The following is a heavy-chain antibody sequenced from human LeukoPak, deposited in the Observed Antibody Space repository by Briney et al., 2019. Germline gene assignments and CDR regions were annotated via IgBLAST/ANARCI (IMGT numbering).Heavy chain of an antibody. J-gene: IGHJ3*02. D-gene: IGHD3-22*01. CDR1: GGSISTYY. CDR3: AREYYYDSSGYYPPHAFDI. CDR2: IYYSGST. Sequence: SETLSLTCTVSGGSISTYYWSWIRQPPGKALEWIGYIYYSGSTNYNPSLKSRVTISVDTSRKQFSLKLSSVTAADTAVYYCAREYYYDSSGYYPPHAFDIWGQGTMVTVSS. V-gene: IGHV4-59*01.